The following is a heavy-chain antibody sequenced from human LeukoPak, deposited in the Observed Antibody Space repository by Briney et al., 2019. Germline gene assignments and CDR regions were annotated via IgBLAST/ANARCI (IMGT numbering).Heavy chain of an antibody. V-gene: IGHV1-2*02. CDR1: GYTFTGYY. D-gene: IGHD6-19*01. J-gene: IGHJ5*02. CDR3: ARDQWLVRGWFDP. CDR2: INPNSGGT. Sequence: ASVEVSCKASGYTFTGYYLHWVRQAPGQGLEWMGWINPNSGGTNYAQRFRGRVTMTRDTSISTAYMELNSLRFDDTAVYYCARDQWLVRGWFDPWGQGTLVTVSS.